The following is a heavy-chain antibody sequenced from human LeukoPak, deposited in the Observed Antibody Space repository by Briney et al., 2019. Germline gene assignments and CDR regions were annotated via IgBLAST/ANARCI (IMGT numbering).Heavy chain of an antibody. CDR3: ARDLPMRYWFDP. CDR2: IYYSGST. V-gene: IGHV4-39*07. CDR1: GGSISSSSYY. Sequence: SETLSLTCTVSGGSISSSSYYWGWIRQPPGKGLEWIGSIYYSGSTYYNPSLKSRVTISVDTSKNQFSLKLSSVTAADTAVYYCARDLPMRYWFDPWGQGTLVTVSS. D-gene: IGHD2/OR15-2a*01. J-gene: IGHJ5*02.